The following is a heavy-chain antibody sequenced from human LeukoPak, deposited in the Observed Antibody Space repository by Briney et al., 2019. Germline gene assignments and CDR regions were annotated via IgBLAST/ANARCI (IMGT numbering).Heavy chain of an antibody. Sequence: GGSLRLSCAVSGFTVSSNYMSWVRQAPGKGLEWVANIKQDGSEKYYVDSVKGRFTISRDNAKNSLYLQMNSLRSEDTAVYYCARGAGSPGAFDIWGQGTMVTVSS. V-gene: IGHV3-7*01. CDR2: IKQDGSEK. CDR3: ARGAGSPGAFDI. CDR1: GFTVSSNY. D-gene: IGHD6-13*01. J-gene: IGHJ3*02.